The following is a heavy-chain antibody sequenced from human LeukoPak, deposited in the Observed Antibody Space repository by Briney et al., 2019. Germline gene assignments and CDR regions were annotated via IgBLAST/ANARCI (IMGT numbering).Heavy chain of an antibody. CDR2: IYPGDSDT. V-gene: IGHV5-51*01. D-gene: IGHD4-17*01. J-gene: IGHJ4*02. CDR1: GYSFTSYW. CDR3: ARRTDPGYGDYITYYFDY. Sequence: GESLKISCKGSGYSFTSYWIGWVRQMPGKGLEWMGIIYPGDSDTRYSPSFQGQVTISADKSISTAYLQWSSLKASDTAMYYCARRTDPGYGDYITYYFDYWGQGTLVTVSS.